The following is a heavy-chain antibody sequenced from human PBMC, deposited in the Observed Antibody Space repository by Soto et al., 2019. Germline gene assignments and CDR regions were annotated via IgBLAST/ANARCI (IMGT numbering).Heavy chain of an antibody. J-gene: IGHJ4*02. CDR3: GRGGGVALMVY. Sequence: PGGSLRLSCAASGFTFSAYNMNWVRQAPGKGLEWVGSITTSRTYIYYADSGKGRFTISTDNAKKSLYLQMNSPRSEDPAIYYCGRGGGVALMVYWCQGTLVTVSS. CDR2: ITTSRTYI. D-gene: IGHD2-8*01. CDR1: GFTFSAYN. V-gene: IGHV3-21*04.